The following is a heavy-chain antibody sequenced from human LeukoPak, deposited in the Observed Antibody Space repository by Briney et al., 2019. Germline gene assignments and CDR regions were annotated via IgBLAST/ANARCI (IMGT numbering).Heavy chain of an antibody. CDR2: ISAYNGNT. V-gene: IGHV1-18*01. J-gene: IGHJ4*02. Sequence: ASVKVSCKASGYTFTSYGISWVRQAPGQGLEWMGWISAYNGNTNYAQKLQGRVTMTTDTSTSTAYMELSRLRSDDTAAYYCASSYYDFWSGYYAYWGQGTLVTVSS. CDR3: ASSYYDFWSGYYAY. D-gene: IGHD3-3*01. CDR1: GYTFTSYG.